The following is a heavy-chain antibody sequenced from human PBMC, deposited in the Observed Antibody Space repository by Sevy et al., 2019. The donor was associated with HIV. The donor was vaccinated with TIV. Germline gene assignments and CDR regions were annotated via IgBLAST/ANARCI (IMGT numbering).Heavy chain of an antibody. J-gene: IGHJ3*02. CDR1: GYTFTGYY. D-gene: IGHD5-12*01. CDR2: INPNSGGT. V-gene: IGHV1-2*02. CDR3: ARIHDSGAAFDI. Sequence: ASVKVSCKASGYTFTGYYMHWVRQAPGQGLEWMGWINPNSGGTNYAQKFQGRVTMTRDTSISTAYMELSRLRSDDTAVYYCARIHDSGAAFDIWVQGTMVTVSS.